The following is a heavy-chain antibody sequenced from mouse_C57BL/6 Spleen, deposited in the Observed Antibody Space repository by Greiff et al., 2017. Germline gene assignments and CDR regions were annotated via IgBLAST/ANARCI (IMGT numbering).Heavy chain of an antibody. D-gene: IGHD1-1*01. J-gene: IGHJ1*03. CDR1: GFSLTSYG. Sequence: VKLVESGPGLVAPSQCLSITCTASGFSLTSYGVDWVRQPPGKGLEWLGVIWGGGSTNYNSALMSSLSISKDNPKSQVFLKMNRLQTVDTARYYCAKRAYCGIRWYFDVWGTGTTVTVSS. CDR2: IWGGGST. CDR3: AKRAYCGIRWYFDV. V-gene: IGHV2-9*01.